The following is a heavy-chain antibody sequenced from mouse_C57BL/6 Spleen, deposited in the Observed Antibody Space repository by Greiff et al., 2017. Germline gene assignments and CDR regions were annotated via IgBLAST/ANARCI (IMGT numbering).Heavy chain of an antibody. Sequence: DVKLVESGGDLVKPGGSLKLSCAASGFTFSSYGMSWVRQTPDKRLEWVATISSGCSYTYYPDSVKGRFTICRDNAKNTLYLQMSSLKSEDTAMYDCASPDYYGSTSWFAYWGQGTLVTVSA. CDR3: ASPDYYGSTSWFAY. CDR1: GFTFSSYG. D-gene: IGHD1-1*01. V-gene: IGHV5-6*02. CDR2: ISSGCSYT. J-gene: IGHJ3*01.